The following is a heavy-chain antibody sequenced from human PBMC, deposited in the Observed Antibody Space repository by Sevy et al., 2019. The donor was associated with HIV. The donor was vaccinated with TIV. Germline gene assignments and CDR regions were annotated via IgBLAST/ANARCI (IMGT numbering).Heavy chain of an antibody. J-gene: IGHJ4*02. CDR3: ARDGGYSVNFLPSGY. D-gene: IGHD3-10*02. CDR1: GFTFSSHA. V-gene: IGHV3-30*15. CDR2: ISYEGSSK. Sequence: GGYLRLSCAASGFTFSSHAMHWVRQAPGKGLEWMAAISYEGSSKYYADSVKGRFTVSRDDSKNTLYLQMSSLRAGDTAVYYCARDGGYSVNFLPSGYWGQGTLVTVSS.